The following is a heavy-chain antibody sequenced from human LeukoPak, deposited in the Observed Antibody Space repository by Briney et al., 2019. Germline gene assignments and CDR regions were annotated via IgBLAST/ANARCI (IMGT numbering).Heavy chain of an antibody. D-gene: IGHD2-15*01. V-gene: IGHV1-46*01. J-gene: IGHJ4*02. CDR2: INPSGGST. CDR3: AREACSGGSCYNFDY. Sequence: ASVKVSCKASGYTFTSYYMHWVRQAPGQGLEWMGIINPSGGSTSYAQKFQGRVTMTRDTSTSTVYMELSSLRSGDTAVYYCAREACSGGSCYNFDYWGQGTLVTVSS. CDR1: GYTFTSYY.